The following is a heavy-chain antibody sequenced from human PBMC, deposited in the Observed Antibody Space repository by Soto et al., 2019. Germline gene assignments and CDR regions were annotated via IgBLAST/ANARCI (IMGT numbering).Heavy chain of an antibody. Sequence: PVRPLRHSWTASEFTFRTYGMHWARKKPCKLLELVGLISYDVSYKYYAESMKGRFTISRDNSKNTLYLQLNSLRAADTAVYYCAKDPTYDSSGYYFYYGMDVWGQGTTVTVSS. D-gene: IGHD3-22*01. CDR2: ISYDVSYK. V-gene: IGHV3-30*18. CDR3: AKDPTYDSSGYYFYYGMDV. J-gene: IGHJ6*02. CDR1: EFTFRTYG.